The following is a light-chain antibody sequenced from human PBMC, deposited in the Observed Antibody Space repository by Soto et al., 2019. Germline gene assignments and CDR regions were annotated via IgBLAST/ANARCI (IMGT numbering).Light chain of an antibody. Sequence: QSALTQPPSASGSPGQSVTISCTGTSSDVGGYNYVSWYQQHPGKAPKLMIYEVSKRPSGVPDRFSGSKSGNTASPTVSGLQAEDEADYYCSSYAGSNNFEVFGGGTKLTVL. CDR3: SSYAGSNNFEV. CDR2: EVS. CDR1: SSDVGGYNY. V-gene: IGLV2-8*01. J-gene: IGLJ2*01.